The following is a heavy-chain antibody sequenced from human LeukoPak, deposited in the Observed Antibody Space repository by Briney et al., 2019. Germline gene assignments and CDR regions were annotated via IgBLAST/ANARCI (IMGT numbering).Heavy chain of an antibody. J-gene: IGHJ1*01. CDR2: LYDSGNT. CDR1: RASISSDY. D-gene: IGHD1-26*01. V-gene: IGHV4-59*08. CDR3: AGRGRRYFRD. Sequence: PSETLSLTCIVSRASISSDYWSGIRQSAGKGLEWIGYLYDSGNTDYNPSLKSRVSISMNPSKNQFSLNLTSATDADTAVYYCAGRGRRYFRDWGQGTLVTVSS.